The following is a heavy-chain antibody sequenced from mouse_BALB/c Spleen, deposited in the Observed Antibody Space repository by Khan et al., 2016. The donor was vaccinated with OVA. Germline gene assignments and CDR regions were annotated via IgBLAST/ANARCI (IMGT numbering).Heavy chain of an antibody. CDR2: INTYTGEP. CDR3: ARSNGNYCFGY. J-gene: IGHJ3*01. Sequence: QIQLVQSGPELTKPGETVKMSCKASGYTFTNYGMNWMKQAPGKGLKWMGWINTYTGEPTYADDFKGRFAFSLETSASTAYLQINTLQNEDTATYFCARSNGNYCFGYWGQGTLGTVSA. V-gene: IGHV9-3-1*01. D-gene: IGHD2-1*01. CDR1: GYTFTNYG.